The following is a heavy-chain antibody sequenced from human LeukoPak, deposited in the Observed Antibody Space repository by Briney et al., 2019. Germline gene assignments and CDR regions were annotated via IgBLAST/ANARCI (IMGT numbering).Heavy chain of an antibody. CDR1: GFTLSSYW. Sequence: GGSLRLSCAPSGFTLSSYWMSWVRQAPGKGLKWVSNIKYDGSEIHYVDSVKGRFTISRDMAKNSVNLQMDGLRAEDTAVYYCARDIAAAGLFFDSWGQGTLVTVSS. D-gene: IGHD6-13*01. J-gene: IGHJ4*02. CDR2: IKYDGSEI. CDR3: ARDIAAAGLFFDS. V-gene: IGHV3-7*01.